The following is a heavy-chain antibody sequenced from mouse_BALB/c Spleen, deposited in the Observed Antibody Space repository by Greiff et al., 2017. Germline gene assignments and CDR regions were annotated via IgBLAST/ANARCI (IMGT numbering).Heavy chain of an antibody. V-gene: IGHV5-9-4*01. CDR2: ISSGGSYT. J-gene: IGHJ4*01. CDR3: ARDRAMDY. CDR1: GFTFSSYA. Sequence: EVHLVESGGGLVKPGGSLKLSCAASGFTFSSYAMSWVRQSPEKRLEWVAEISSGGSYTYYPDTVTCRFTISRDNAKNTLYLEMSSLRSEDTAMYYCARDRAMDYWGQGTSVTVSS.